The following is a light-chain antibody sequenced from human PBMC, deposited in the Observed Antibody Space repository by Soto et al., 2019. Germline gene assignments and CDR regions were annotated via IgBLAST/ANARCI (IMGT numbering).Light chain of an antibody. V-gene: IGKV3-15*01. J-gene: IGKJ1*01. CDR1: GSVSDN. Sequence: EIVMTQSPATLSVSPGERATLSCRASGSVSDNLAWYQQRRGQAPRLLIFGASTRATGIPARFSGSGSGTGFTLTISSLQSEDFAVYYCQQYNSWPPKWTFGQGTKV. CDR3: QQYNSWPPKWT. CDR2: GAS.